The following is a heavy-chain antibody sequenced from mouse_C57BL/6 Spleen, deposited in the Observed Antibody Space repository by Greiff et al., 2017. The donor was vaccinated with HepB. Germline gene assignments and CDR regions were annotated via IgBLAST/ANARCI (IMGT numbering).Heavy chain of an antibody. Sequence: VQLQQSGPEPVKPGASVKISCKASGYSFSGYYINWMKQSPEKSLEWIGEINPSTGGTNYNQKFKAKATLSVDKSSSTAYMQLKSLTSEDCAVYYSARSTGWFNYWGQGTTLTVSS. CDR2: INPSTGGT. D-gene: IGHD4-1*02. CDR3: ARSTGWFNY. J-gene: IGHJ2*01. V-gene: IGHV1-42*01. CDR1: GYSFSGYY.